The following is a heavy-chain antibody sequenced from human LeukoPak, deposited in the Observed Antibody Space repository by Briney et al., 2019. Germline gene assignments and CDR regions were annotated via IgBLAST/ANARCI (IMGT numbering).Heavy chain of an antibody. CDR1: GYTFTSYG. CDR3: ARELHSSSWSKNRHYFDY. D-gene: IGHD6-13*01. Sequence: ASVKVSCKASGYTFTSYGISWVRQAPGQGLEWMGWISAYNGNTNYAQKLQGRVTMTTDTSTSTAYMELRSLRSDDTAVYYCARELHSSSWSKNRHYFDYWGQGTLVTVSS. CDR2: ISAYNGNT. V-gene: IGHV1-18*01. J-gene: IGHJ4*02.